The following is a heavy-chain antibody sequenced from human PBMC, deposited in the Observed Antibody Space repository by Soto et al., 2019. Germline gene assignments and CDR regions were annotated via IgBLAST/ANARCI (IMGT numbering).Heavy chain of an antibody. CDR1: GFTFSSYA. V-gene: IGHV3-30*18. CDR2: VSFDGSHK. Sequence: QVQLVQSGGGVVQPGGSLRLSCAASGFTFSSYAIHWVRQAPGKGLEWVADVSFDGSHKTYAVPVRGRFTISRDNSKKTVYLQMNSLRAEDTALYYCVKLGDAVSGYFDFWGQGTQVAVSS. CDR3: VKLGDAVSGYFDF. D-gene: IGHD3-3*01. J-gene: IGHJ5*01.